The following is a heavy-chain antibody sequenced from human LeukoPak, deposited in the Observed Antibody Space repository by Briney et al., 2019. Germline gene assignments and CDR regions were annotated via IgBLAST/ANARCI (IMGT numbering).Heavy chain of an antibody. CDR3: ARDQREITFGGVIAPFDY. D-gene: IGHD3-16*02. CDR2: INHSGST. CDR1: GGSFSGYF. Sequence: SETLSLTCAVYGGSFSGYFWSWIRQPPGKGLEWIGEINHSGSTNYNPSLKSRVTISVDTSKNQFSLELSSVTAADTAVYYCARDQREITFGGVIAPFDYWGQGTLVTVSS. J-gene: IGHJ4*02. V-gene: IGHV4-34*01.